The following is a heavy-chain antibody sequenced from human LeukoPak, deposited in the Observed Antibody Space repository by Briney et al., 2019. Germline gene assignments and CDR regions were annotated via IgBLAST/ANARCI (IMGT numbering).Heavy chain of an antibody. D-gene: IGHD2-15*01. J-gene: IGHJ4*02. CDR2: ISSSGSTI. Sequence: PGGSLRLSCAASGFTFSSYDINWVRQAPGKGLEWVSYISSSGSTIYHADSVKGRFTISRDNSKNSLSLQMNSLRVEDTAVYFCARDSHGWRRQDYWGQGTLVTVSS. CDR1: GFTFSSYD. CDR3: ARDSHGWRRQDY. V-gene: IGHV3-48*03.